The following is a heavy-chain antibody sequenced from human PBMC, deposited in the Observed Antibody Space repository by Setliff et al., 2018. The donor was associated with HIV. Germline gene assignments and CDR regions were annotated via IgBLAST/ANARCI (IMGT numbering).Heavy chain of an antibody. CDR2: MSWNGDRI. CDR3: AKNKWLPRNSYYYYMDV. CDR1: GFNFDDFG. V-gene: IGHV3-20*04. D-gene: IGHD6-19*01. Sequence: GGSLRLSCTSSGFNFDDFGMAWVRQAPGKGLQWVSGMSWNGDRILYADSAKGRFTISRDNAKNSLYLQMNSLRDEDTALYYCAKNKWLPRNSYYYYMDVWGKGTTVTVSS. J-gene: IGHJ6*03.